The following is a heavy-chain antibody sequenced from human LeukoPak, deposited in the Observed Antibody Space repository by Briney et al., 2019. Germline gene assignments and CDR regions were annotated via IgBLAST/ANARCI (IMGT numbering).Heavy chain of an antibody. V-gene: IGHV3-53*01. Sequence: GGSLRLSCAASGFTVSSNYMIWVRQAPGKGLEWVSVIYSGGTTYYADSVQGRFTISRDNSKNTVYLQMNSLRAEDTAVYYCASGTIQLWWDYWGQGILVTVSS. J-gene: IGHJ4*02. CDR3: ASGTIQLWWDY. D-gene: IGHD5-18*01. CDR2: IYSGGTT. CDR1: GFTVSSNY.